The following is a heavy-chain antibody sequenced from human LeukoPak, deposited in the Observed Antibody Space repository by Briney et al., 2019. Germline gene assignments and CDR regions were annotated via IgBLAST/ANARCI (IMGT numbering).Heavy chain of an antibody. D-gene: IGHD2-15*01. CDR2: INNSGSN. CDR1: GGSFSGYY. J-gene: IGHJ5*02. V-gene: IGHV4-34*01. Sequence: PSETLSLNCAVYGGSFSGYYWSWIRQPQGKGLEWIGEINNSGSNNYNPSLKSRVTISVDTSKNQFSLKLSSVTAADTSVYYCARVGRILVLVAARRYNWFDPWVQGTLVTVSS. CDR3: ARVGRILVLVAARRYNWFDP.